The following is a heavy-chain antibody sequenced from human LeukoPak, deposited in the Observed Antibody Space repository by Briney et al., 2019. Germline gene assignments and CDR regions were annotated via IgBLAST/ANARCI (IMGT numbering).Heavy chain of an antibody. D-gene: IGHD1-26*01. CDR3: ARDLEGAGWLRTYYYYYGMDV. CDR2: ISAYNGNT. Sequence: ASVKVSCKASGYTFTSYGISWVRQAPGQGLEWMGWISAYNGNTNYAQKLQSRVTMTTDTSTSTAYMELRSLRSDDTAVYYCARDLEGAGWLRTYYYYYGMDVWGQGTTVTVSS. V-gene: IGHV1-18*01. J-gene: IGHJ6*02. CDR1: GYTFTSYG.